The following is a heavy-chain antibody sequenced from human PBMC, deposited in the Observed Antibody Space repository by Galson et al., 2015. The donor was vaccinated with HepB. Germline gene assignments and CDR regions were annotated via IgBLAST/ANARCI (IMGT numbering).Heavy chain of an antibody. CDR3: ARNLWFRDQDDAFDI. J-gene: IGHJ3*02. CDR1: GYSFTSYD. Sequence: SVKVSCKASGYSFTSYDINWVRQASGQGLEWMGWMNPNTGTTGYAQKFQGRVSMTRNTSISTAYMELSSLRSEDTAVYYCARNLWFRDQDDAFDIWGQGTMVTVSS. V-gene: IGHV1-8*01. D-gene: IGHD3-10*01. CDR2: MNPNTGTT.